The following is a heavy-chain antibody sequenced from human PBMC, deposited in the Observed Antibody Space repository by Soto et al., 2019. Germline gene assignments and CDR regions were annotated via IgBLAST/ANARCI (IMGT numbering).Heavy chain of an antibody. Sequence: GGSLRLSCAASGFTFSDYGMSWVRQAPGKGLEWVSTIRGSAGSTYYVDSVKGRFTISRDDSTNTVYLQMNSLRAEDTAVYYCAKPIWFGESVFDTWGQGTLVTVSS. CDR1: GFTFSDYG. D-gene: IGHD3-10*01. V-gene: IGHV3-23*01. CDR3: AKPIWFGESVFDT. CDR2: IRGSAGST. J-gene: IGHJ5*02.